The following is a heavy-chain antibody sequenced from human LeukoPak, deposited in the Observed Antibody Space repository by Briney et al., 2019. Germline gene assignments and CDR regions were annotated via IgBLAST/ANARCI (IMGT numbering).Heavy chain of an antibody. Sequence: GGSLRLSCAASGFTFSSYAMHWVRQAPGKGLEYVSAISSNGGSTYYANSVKGRFTISRDNSKNTLYLQMGSLRAEDMAGYYCARDSSGWPYYFDYWGEGTPVTVSS. J-gene: IGHJ4*02. CDR3: ARDSSGWPYYFDY. V-gene: IGHV3-64*01. D-gene: IGHD6-19*01. CDR1: GFTFSSYA. CDR2: ISSNGGST.